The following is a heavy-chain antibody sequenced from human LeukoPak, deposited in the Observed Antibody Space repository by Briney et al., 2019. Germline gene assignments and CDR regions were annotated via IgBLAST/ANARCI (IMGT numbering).Heavy chain of an antibody. D-gene: IGHD2-15*01. Sequence: SETLSLTCAVYGGSFSGYYWSWIRQPPGKGLEWIGEINHSGSTNYNPSLKSRVTISVGTSKNQFSLKLSSVAAADTAVYYCARATVAATLRSFDYWGQGTLVTVSS. CDR3: ARATVAATLRSFDY. CDR1: GGSFSGYY. CDR2: INHSGST. J-gene: IGHJ4*02. V-gene: IGHV4-34*01.